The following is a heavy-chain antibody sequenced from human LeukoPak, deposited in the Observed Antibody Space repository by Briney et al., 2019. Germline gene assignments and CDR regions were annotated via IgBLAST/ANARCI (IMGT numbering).Heavy chain of an antibody. V-gene: IGHV3-48*01. CDR1: GFTFSSYS. CDR2: ISSSSSTI. CDR3: ARDVQEVVPAAMRFDP. Sequence: GGSLRLSCAASGFTFSSYSMNWVRQAPGKGLEWVSYISSSSSTIYYAGSVKGRFTISRDNAKNSLYLQMNSLRAEDTAVYYCARDVQEVVPAAMRFDPWGQGTLVTVSS. J-gene: IGHJ5*02. D-gene: IGHD2-2*01.